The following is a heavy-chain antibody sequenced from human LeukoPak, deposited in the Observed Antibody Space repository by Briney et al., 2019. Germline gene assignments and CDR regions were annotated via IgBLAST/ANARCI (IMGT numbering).Heavy chain of an antibody. CDR3: ARGDYSEGWFDP. J-gene: IGHJ5*02. CDR1: GGSISSYY. V-gene: IGHV4-59*12. CDR2: IYYSGST. D-gene: IGHD4-11*01. Sequence: SETLSLTCTVSGGSISSYYWSWIRQPPGKGLEWIGDIYYSGSTNYNPSLKSRVTISVDTSKNQFSLKLSSVTAADTAVYYCARGDYSEGWFDPWGQGTLVTVSS.